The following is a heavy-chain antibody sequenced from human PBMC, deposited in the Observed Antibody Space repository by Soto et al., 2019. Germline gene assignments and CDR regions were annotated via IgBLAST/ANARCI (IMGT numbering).Heavy chain of an antibody. V-gene: IGHV4-34*01. CDR1: GGSFNGYY. CDR3: VRRYGGTLDY. J-gene: IGHJ4*02. D-gene: IGHD4-17*01. CDR2: INHSGST. Sequence: SETLSLTCAVYGGSFNGYYWSWIRQPPGKGLEWIGEINHSGSTNYNPSLKSRVTISVDTSKNQFSLKLSSVTAADTAVYYCVRRYGGTLDYWGQGTLVTVSS.